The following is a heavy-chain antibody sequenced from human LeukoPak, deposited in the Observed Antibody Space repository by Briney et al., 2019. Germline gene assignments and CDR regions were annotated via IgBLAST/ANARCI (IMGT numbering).Heavy chain of an antibody. V-gene: IGHV1-18*01. CDR3: ARVGYYYDSSGYYYGDYYGMDV. D-gene: IGHD3-22*01. CDR2: ISAYNGNT. J-gene: IGHJ6*02. Sequence: GASVKVSCKASGYTFTSYGISWVRQAPGQGLEWMGWISAYNGNTSYAQKLQGRVTMTTDTSTSTAYMELRSLRSDDTAVYYCARVGYYYDSSGYYYGDYYGMDVWGQGTTVTVSS. CDR1: GYTFTSYG.